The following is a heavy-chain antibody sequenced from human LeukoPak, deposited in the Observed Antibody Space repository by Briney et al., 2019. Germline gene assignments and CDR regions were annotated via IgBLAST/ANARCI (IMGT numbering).Heavy chain of an antibody. CDR1: GGSISSSSYY. V-gene: IGHV4-39*07. CDR2: IYYSGST. D-gene: IGHD3-3*01. Sequence: PSETLSLTCTVSGGSISSSSYYWGWIRQPPGKGLEWIGSIYYSGSTYYNPSLKSRVTISVDTSKNQFSLKLSSVTAADTAVYYCARGEVFLDVWGQGTTVTVSS. CDR3: ARGEVFLDV. J-gene: IGHJ6*02.